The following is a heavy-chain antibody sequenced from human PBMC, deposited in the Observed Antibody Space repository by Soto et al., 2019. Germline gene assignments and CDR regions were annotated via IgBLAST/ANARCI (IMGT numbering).Heavy chain of an antibody. D-gene: IGHD3-22*01. V-gene: IGHV1-69*08. CDR2: IIPILGIA. CDR3: AREGYYYYDSIGYQSFDY. J-gene: IGHJ4*02. CDR1: GGTFSSYT. Sequence: QVQLVQSGAEVKKPGSSVKVSCKASGGTFSSYTISWVRQAPGQGLEWMGRIIPILGIANYAQKFQGRVTITADKSTSTAYMELSSLRSEDTAVYYCAREGYYYYDSIGYQSFDYWGQGTLVTVSS.